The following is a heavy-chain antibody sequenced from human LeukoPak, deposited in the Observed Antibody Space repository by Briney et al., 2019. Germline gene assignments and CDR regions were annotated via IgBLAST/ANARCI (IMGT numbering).Heavy chain of an antibody. Sequence: GGSLRLSSAASGFTFSSYEMNWVRQAPGKGLEWVSYISSSSSTIYYADSVKGRFTISRDNAKNSLYLQMNSLRAEDTAVYYCARDLANSTVTTNYYYYMDVWGKGTTVTVSS. V-gene: IGHV3-48*01. CDR2: ISSSSSTI. CDR3: ARDLANSTVTTNYYYYMDV. J-gene: IGHJ6*03. CDR1: GFTFSSYE. D-gene: IGHD4-11*01.